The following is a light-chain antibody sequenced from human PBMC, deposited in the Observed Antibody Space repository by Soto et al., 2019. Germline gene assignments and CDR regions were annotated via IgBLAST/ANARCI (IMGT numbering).Light chain of an antibody. CDR2: AAS. V-gene: IGKV1-39*01. CDR3: QQSYDTPYT. J-gene: IGKJ2*01. CDR1: QPIISC. Sequence: DIQMTQSPSSLSASVGDRLTITCRASQPIISCLNWYQQKPGKAPKLLIYAASSLQSGVPSRFSGSGSGKDFTLNISSLQPEDFATYYCQQSYDTPYTFGQGTKLEIK.